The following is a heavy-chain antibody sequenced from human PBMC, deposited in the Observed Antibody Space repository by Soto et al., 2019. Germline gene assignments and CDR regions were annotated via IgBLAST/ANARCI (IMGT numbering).Heavy chain of an antibody. V-gene: IGHV1-46*01. Sequence: QVQLVQSGAEVKAPGASVRVSCKASGYTFITQYLHWVRQSAGQGLERVGVGNPNSGAPSNAQKLRGRVTMAREMSTNTVYRDLRSLESDDTAVYYCAREALRRGYSEFRLFDVWGQGALGTVSS. D-gene: IGHD4-4*01. CDR1: GYTFITQY. CDR2: GNPNSGAP. CDR3: AREALRRGYSEFRLFDV. J-gene: IGHJ5*02.